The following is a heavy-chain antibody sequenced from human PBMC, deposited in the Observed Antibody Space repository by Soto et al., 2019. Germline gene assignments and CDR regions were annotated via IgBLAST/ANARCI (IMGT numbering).Heavy chain of an antibody. CDR1: GYTFTSYY. CDR2: INPSGGST. D-gene: IGHD3-10*01. V-gene: IGHV1-46*01. Sequence: ASVKVSCKASGYTFTSYYMHWVRQAPGQGLEWMGIINPSGGSTSCAQKFQGRVTMTRDTSTSTVYMELSSLRSEDTAVYYCAVTYGSGSYIPTRKYSGYDYPLYFDYWGQGTLVTVSS. CDR3: AVTYGSGSYIPTRKYSGYDYPLYFDY. J-gene: IGHJ4*02.